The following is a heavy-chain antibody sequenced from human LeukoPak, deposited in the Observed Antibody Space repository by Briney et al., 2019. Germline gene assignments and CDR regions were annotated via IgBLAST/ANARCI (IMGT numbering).Heavy chain of an antibody. V-gene: IGHV3-30-3*01. CDR3: ARAIDPDYYYGMDV. CDR2: ISYDGSNK. CDR1: GFTFSSYA. Sequence: GRSLRLSCAASGFTFSSYAMHWVRQAPGKGLEWVAVISYDGSNKYYADSVKGRFTISRDNSKNTLYLQMNSLRAEDTAVYYCARAIDPDYYYGMDVWGQGTTVTVSS. J-gene: IGHJ6*02.